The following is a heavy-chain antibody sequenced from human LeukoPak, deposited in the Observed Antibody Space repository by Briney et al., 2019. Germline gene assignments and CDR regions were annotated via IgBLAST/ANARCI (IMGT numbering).Heavy chain of an antibody. V-gene: IGHV1-2*02. Sequence: ASVKVSCKASGGTFSSYAISWVRQAPGQGLEWMGWINPNSGGTNYAQKFQGRVTMTRDTSISTAYMELSRLRSDDTAVYYCAREEMVVPAWGQGTLVTVSS. D-gene: IGHD2-21*01. CDR2: INPNSGGT. J-gene: IGHJ5*02. CDR3: AREEMVVPA. CDR1: GGTFSSYA.